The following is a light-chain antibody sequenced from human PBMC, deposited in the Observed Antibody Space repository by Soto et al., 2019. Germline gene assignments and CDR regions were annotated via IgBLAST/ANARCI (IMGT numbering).Light chain of an antibody. J-gene: IGKJ3*01. CDR2: DAF. CDR3: QQAASLPQT. V-gene: IGKV1-33*01. CDR1: QDITNS. Sequence: DIQMTQSPSSLSASIGDYVTMTCQASQDITNSLNWYQQKAGKPPKLLIFDAFSLEEGVPSRFSGSGSGADFTLSITSLRPEDLGTYYCQQAASLPQTFGPGTTVDVK.